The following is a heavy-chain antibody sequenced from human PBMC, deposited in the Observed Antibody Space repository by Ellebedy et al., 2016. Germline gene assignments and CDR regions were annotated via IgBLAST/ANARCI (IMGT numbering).Heavy chain of an antibody. V-gene: IGHV3-74*01. J-gene: IGHJ6*02. CDR1: GFPFSRFW. Sequence: GESLKISCAASGFTSGFPFSRFWMHWVRQGPGKGLLWVSGINSDGSSTTYADSVKGRFTISRDNAKNTLYLQMNGLGAEDTAVYYCARGNYYGMDVWGQGTTVTVSS. CDR3: ARGNYYGMDV. CDR2: INSDGSST.